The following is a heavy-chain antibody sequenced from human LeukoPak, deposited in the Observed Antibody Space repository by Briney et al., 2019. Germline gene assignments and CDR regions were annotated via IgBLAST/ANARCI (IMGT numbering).Heavy chain of an antibody. Sequence: ASVKVSCKASGYTFTNYDISWVRQAPGQGLEWMGWISAYNGNTNYAQKLQDRDTMTTDTSTSTAYMEMRSLRSDDTAVYYCARERKDDYVWGSYRSFIDYWGQGTLVTVSS. CDR3: ARERKDDYVWGSYRSFIDY. CDR1: GYTFTNYD. J-gene: IGHJ4*02. CDR2: ISAYNGNT. D-gene: IGHD3-16*02. V-gene: IGHV1-18*04.